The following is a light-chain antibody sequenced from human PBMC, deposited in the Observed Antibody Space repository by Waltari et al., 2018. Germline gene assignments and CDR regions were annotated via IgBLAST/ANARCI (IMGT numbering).Light chain of an antibody. V-gene: IGKV4-1*01. CDR3: QHYYNIPYT. CDR1: QIVCFSSNNQSY. CDR2: WAS. Sequence: DIVMTQSPDPLAVYMGERSTIYCKSSQIVCFSSNNQSYLAWYQQKPGQPPKVLIYWASTRQSGVPDRFSGSGSGTDFTLTISSLHAEDVAVYYCQHYYNIPYTFGQGTKLEI. J-gene: IGKJ2*01.